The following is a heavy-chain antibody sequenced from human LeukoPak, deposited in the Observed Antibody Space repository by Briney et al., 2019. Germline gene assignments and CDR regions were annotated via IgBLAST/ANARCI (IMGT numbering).Heavy chain of an antibody. D-gene: IGHD3-10*01. CDR1: GYTFTGYY. Sequence: ASVKVSCKASGYTFTGYYMHWVRQAPGQGLEWMGRINPNSGGTDYAQKFQGRVTMTRDTSISTAYMELSRLRSDDTAVYYCAREETSGGFDYWGQGTLVTVSS. CDR3: AREETSGGFDY. CDR2: INPNSGGT. V-gene: IGHV1-2*06. J-gene: IGHJ4*02.